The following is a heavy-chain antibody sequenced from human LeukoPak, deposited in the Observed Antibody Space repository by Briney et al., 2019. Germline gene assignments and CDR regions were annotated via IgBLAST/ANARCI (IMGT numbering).Heavy chain of an antibody. D-gene: IGHD2-15*01. Sequence: PSETLSLTCTVSGGSISASSYYWGWIRQPPGKGLDWFATIYYSGTTYYNPSLKSRVTISVDTSKNQFSLNLSSVTAADTAVYYCARRGSGSRGDFDYWGQGTLVTVSS. CDR2: IYYSGTT. J-gene: IGHJ4*02. V-gene: IGHV4-39*01. CDR3: ARRGSGSRGDFDY. CDR1: GGSISASSYY.